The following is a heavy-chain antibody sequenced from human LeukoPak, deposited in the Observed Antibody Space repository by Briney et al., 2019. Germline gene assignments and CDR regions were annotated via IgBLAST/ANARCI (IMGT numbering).Heavy chain of an antibody. V-gene: IGHV3-23*01. D-gene: IGHD3-3*01. Sequence: PGGSLRLSCAASGFTFSSYAMSWVRQAPGKGLEWVSAISGSGGSTYYADSVKGRFTISRDNSKNTLYLQMNSLRAEDTAVYYCATDKTISGVPIRTFYYWGQGTLVSVSS. CDR1: GFTFSSYA. CDR3: ATDKTISGVPIRTFYY. J-gene: IGHJ4*02. CDR2: ISGSGGST.